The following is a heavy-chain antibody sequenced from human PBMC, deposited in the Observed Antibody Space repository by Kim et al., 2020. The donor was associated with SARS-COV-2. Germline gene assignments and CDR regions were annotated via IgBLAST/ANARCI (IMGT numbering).Heavy chain of an antibody. CDR3: ARDAPSRQQLVILGTFDY. D-gene: IGHD6-13*01. J-gene: IGHJ4*02. V-gene: IGHV3-21*01. CDR2: ISSSSSYI. Sequence: GGSLRLSCAASGFTFSSYSMNWVRQAPGKGLEWVSSISSSSSYIYYADSVKGRFTISRDNAKNSLYLQMNSLRAEDTAVYYCARDAPSRQQLVILGTFDYWGQGTLVTVSS. CDR1: GFTFSSYS.